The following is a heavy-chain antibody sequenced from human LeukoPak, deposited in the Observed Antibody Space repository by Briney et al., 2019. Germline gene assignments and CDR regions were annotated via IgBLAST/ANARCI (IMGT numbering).Heavy chain of an antibody. J-gene: IGHJ6*02. CDR3: ARDSHYYYGMDV. Sequence: KPGGSLRLSCAASGFTFSSYSMNWVRQAPGKGLEWVSSISSSSSYIYYADSVKGRFTISRDNAKNSLYPQMNSLRAEDTAVYYCARDSHYYYGMDVWGQGTTVTVSS. V-gene: IGHV3-21*01. CDR1: GFTFSSYS. CDR2: ISSSSSYI.